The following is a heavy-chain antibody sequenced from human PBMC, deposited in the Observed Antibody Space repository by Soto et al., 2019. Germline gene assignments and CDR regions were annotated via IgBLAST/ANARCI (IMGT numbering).Heavy chain of an antibody. CDR3: ARERGYSYGYYYYGVDV. V-gene: IGHV1-2*04. D-gene: IGHD5-18*01. Sequence: ASVKVSCKASGYTFTGYYMHWVRQAPGQGLEWMGWINPNSGGTNYAQKFQGWVTMTRDTSISTAYMELSRLRSDDTAVYYCARERGYSYGYYYYGVDVWGQGTTVTVSS. CDR1: GYTFTGYY. J-gene: IGHJ6*02. CDR2: INPNSGGT.